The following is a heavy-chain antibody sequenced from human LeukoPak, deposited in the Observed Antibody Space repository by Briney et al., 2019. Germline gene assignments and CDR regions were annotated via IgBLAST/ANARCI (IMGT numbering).Heavy chain of an antibody. CDR1: GYSLSSGYY. V-gene: IGHV4-38-2*01. Sequence: PSETLSLTCALSGYSLSSGYYWGWIRQPPGKGLEWIGSIYHSGSTYYNPSLKSRVTISVDTSKNQFSLKLSSVTAADTAVYYCARHTKRVGNWFDPWGQGTLVTVSS. J-gene: IGHJ5*02. CDR3: ARHTKRVGNWFDP. CDR2: IYHSGST. D-gene: IGHD1-26*01.